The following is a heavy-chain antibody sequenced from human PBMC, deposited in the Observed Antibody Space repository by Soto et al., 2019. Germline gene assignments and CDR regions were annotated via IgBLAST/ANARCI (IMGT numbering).Heavy chain of an antibody. CDR2: IYYNGNT. V-gene: IGHV4-39*01. J-gene: IGHJ5*02. CDR3: ARHNMVRGMLKWFDP. CDR1: GGSISSSSYY. D-gene: IGHD3-10*01. Sequence: QLQLQESGPGLVKPSETLSLTCIVSGGSISSSSYYWGWVRQPPGKGLEWIGSIYYNGNTYYNPSLKSRVTISVDTSKNQFSLKLSSVTAADPAVYYCARHNMVRGMLKWFDPWGQGTLVTVSS.